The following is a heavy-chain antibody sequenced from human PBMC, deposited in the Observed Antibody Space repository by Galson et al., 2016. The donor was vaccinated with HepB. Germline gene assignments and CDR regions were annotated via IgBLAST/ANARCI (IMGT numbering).Heavy chain of an antibody. D-gene: IGHD3-3*01. CDR1: GFTFSTYA. V-gene: IGHV3-23*01. CDR2: ISGIGAST. Sequence: SLRLSCAASGFTFSTYAMAWVRQAPGKGLEWVSGISGIGASTYYADSVKGRFTISRDNSKNTLYLQMNGLRGEDTAVYYCAKDRTYFDFWSGPSSYFDYWGQGTLVTVSS. CDR3: AKDRTYFDFWSGPSSYFDY. J-gene: IGHJ4*02.